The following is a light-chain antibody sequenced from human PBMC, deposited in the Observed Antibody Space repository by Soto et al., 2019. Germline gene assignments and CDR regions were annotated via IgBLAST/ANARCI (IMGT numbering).Light chain of an antibody. CDR1: QSFSSW. CDR2: AAS. Sequence: DIQMTQSPSSVSASVGDRVTITCRASQSFSSWLAWYQQKPGKAPKFLIFAASKLQSGVPSRFSGSGSGTEFTLTISSLQPEDFATYYCQQANSFPYSFGQGTKLEIK. V-gene: IGKV1-12*01. CDR3: QQANSFPYS. J-gene: IGKJ2*03.